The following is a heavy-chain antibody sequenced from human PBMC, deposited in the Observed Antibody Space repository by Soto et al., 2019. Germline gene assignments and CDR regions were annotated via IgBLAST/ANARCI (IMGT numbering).Heavy chain of an antibody. CDR3: TPGRFGSNEWSFDY. J-gene: IGHJ4*02. V-gene: IGHV3-15*06. Sequence: EVQLVESGGGLVEPGGSLILSCAASGFSFPNAWMTWVRQAPGKGLAWVGRITNKENGEATKYAAPVKGRFTISRDDSENILYLQMDSLQTEDTAVYYCTPGRFGSNEWSFDYWGQGTLVTVSS. D-gene: IGHD2-8*01. CDR2: ITNKENGEAT. CDR1: GFSFPNAW.